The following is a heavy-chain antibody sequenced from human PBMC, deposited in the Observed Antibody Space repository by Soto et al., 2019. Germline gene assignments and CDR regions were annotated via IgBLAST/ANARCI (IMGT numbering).Heavy chain of an antibody. D-gene: IGHD3-16*02. CDR1: GYSFTSYW. V-gene: IGHV5-51*01. CDR3: ARQYVWGSYRHYGMDV. Sequence: GESLKISCNGSGYSFTSYWIGWVRQMPGKGLEWMGIIYPGDSDTRYSPSFQGQVTISADKSISTAYLQWSSLKASDTAMYYCARQYVWGSYRHYGMDVWGQGTTVTVSS. J-gene: IGHJ6*02. CDR2: IYPGDSDT.